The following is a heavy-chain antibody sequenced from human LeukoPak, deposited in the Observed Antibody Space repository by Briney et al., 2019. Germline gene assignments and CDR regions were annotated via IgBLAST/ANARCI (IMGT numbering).Heavy chain of an antibody. V-gene: IGHV3-53*01. CDR3: ARGGGYGSGNHYRGGAFDI. CDR2: IYRGGST. D-gene: IGHD3-10*01. Sequence: GGSLRLSCATSGFSVSDNYMTWVRQAPGKGLEWVSVIYRGGSTYYTDSVKGRFTISRDNSKNMVYLRMYSLRVEDTAVYYCARGGGYGSGNHYRGGAFDIWGQGTMVTVSS. J-gene: IGHJ3*02. CDR1: GFSVSDNY.